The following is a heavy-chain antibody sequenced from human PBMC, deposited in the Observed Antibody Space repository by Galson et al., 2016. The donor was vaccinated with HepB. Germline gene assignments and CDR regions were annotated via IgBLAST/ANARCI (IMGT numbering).Heavy chain of an antibody. CDR2: IWYDGNNK. D-gene: IGHD1-7*01. J-gene: IGHJ4*02. CDR1: GFTFSNYG. Sequence: SLRLSCAASGFTFSNYGMHWVRQAPGKGLEWVAVIWYDGNNKYYADSVKGRFTISRDKSQNTLYLQMNSLRVEDTAVYYCARGSASSSSGTWGIDYWGQGTLVTVSS. CDR3: ARGSASSSSGTWGIDY. V-gene: IGHV3-33*01.